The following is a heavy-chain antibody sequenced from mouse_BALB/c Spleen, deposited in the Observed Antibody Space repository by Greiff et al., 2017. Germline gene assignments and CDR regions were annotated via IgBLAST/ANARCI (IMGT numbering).Heavy chain of an antibody. CDR3: TRYGITTVGARGWYFDV. D-gene: IGHD1-1*01. V-gene: IGHV1-5*01. CDR2: IYPGNSDT. CDR1: GYTFTSYW. Sequence: EVQLVESGTVLARPGASVKMSCKASGYTFTSYWMHWVNQRPGQGLEWIGAIYPGNSDTSYNQKFKGKAKLTAVTSTSTAYMELSSLTNEDSAVYYCTRYGITTVGARGWYFDVWGAGTTVTVSS. J-gene: IGHJ1*01.